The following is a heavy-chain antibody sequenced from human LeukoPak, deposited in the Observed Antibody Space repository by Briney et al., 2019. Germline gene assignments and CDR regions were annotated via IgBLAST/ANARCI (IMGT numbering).Heavy chain of an antibody. CDR1: GGTFSSYA. Sequence: ASVKVSCKASGGTFSSYAISWVRQAPGQGLEWMGGIIPIFGTANYAQKFQGRVTITADESTSTAYVELSSLRSEDTAVYYCARPDRRYSSSPYFDYWGQGTLVTVSS. J-gene: IGHJ4*02. CDR2: IIPIFGTA. V-gene: IGHV1-69*13. D-gene: IGHD6-6*01. CDR3: ARPDRRYSSSPYFDY.